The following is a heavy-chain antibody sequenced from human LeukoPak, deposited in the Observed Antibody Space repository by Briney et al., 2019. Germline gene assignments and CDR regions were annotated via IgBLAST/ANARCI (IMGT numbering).Heavy chain of an antibody. V-gene: IGHV1-2*02. J-gene: IGHJ4*02. CDR3: VGDSGIAASGAFGY. CDR2: INPKSGGT. CDR1: GYTFTSYG. D-gene: IGHD6-13*01. Sequence: ASVKVSCKASGYTFTSYGISWVRQAPGQGLEWMGWINPKSGGTNYAQKFQGRVTMTRDTSISTAYMELTRLRIDDTAVYYCVGDSGIAASGAFGYWGQGTLVTVSS.